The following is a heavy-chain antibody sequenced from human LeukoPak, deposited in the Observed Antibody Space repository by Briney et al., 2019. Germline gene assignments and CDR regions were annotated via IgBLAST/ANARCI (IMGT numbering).Heavy chain of an antibody. CDR3: ARGGVRTRIAVAGQAN. Sequence: SETLSLTCAVYGGSFSGYYWSWIRQPPGKGLEWIGEINHSGSTNYNPSLKSRVTISVDTSKNQFSLKLSSVTAADTAVYYCARGGVRTRIAVAGQANWGQGTLVTVSS. CDR1: GGSFSGYY. J-gene: IGHJ4*02. V-gene: IGHV4-34*01. D-gene: IGHD6-19*01. CDR2: INHSGST.